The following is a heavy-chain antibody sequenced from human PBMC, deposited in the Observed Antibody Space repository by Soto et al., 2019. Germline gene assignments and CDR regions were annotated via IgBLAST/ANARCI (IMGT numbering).Heavy chain of an antibody. V-gene: IGHV3-48*03. CDR1: GFTFSSYE. CDR3: ARDRRRGSYYGLLGVGFDP. Sequence: HPGGSLRLSCAASGFTFSSYEMNWVRQAPGKGLEWVSYISSSGSTIYYADSVKGRFTISRDNAKNSLYLQMNSLRAEDTAVYYCARDRRRGSYYGLLGVGFDPWGQGTLVTVSS. J-gene: IGHJ5*02. CDR2: ISSSGSTI. D-gene: IGHD1-26*01.